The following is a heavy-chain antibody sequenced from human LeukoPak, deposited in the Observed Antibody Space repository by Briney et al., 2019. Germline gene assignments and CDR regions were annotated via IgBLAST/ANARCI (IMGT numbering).Heavy chain of an antibody. Sequence: SGGSLRLSCAASGFTFSSHAMSWVRQTPGKGLEWVSVISGSGGSTYSADSVKGRFTISRDNSKNMLYLQMNRLRAEDTAVYYCAADFTPLAPYPIVGARVFDYWGQGTLVTVSS. J-gene: IGHJ4*02. CDR3: AADFTPLAPYPIVGARVFDY. CDR1: GFTFSSHA. CDR2: ISGSGGST. D-gene: IGHD1-26*01. V-gene: IGHV3-23*01.